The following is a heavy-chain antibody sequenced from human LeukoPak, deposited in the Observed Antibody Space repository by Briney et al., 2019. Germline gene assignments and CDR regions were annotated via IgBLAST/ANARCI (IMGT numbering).Heavy chain of an antibody. V-gene: IGHV3-53*01. CDR2: IYSGGGT. CDR3: ARGVGQDAFDI. CDR1: GFTVSSNY. D-gene: IGHD1-26*01. Sequence: PGGSLRLSCAASGFTVSSNYMSWVRQAPGKGLEWVSVIYSGGGTYYADSVKGRFTFSKDNSKNTLYLQMTNLRVEDTAAYYCARGVGQDAFDIWGQGTMVTVSS. J-gene: IGHJ3*02.